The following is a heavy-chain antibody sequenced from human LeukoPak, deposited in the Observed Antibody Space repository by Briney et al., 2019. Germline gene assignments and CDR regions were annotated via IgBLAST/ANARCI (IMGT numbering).Heavy chain of an antibody. D-gene: IGHD2-21*02. J-gene: IGHJ3*02. CDR3: ARVNCGGDCYSDRGAFDI. CDR1: GGTFSSYA. Sequence: SVKVSCKASGGTFSSYAISWVRQAPGQGLEWMGGIIPIFGTANYAQKFQGRVTITADESTSTVYMELSSLRSEDTAVYYCARVNCGGDCYSDRGAFDIWGQGTMVTVSS. CDR2: IIPIFGTA. V-gene: IGHV1-69*01.